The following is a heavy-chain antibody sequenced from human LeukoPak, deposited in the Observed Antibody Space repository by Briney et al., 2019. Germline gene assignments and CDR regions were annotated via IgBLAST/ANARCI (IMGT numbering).Heavy chain of an antibody. D-gene: IGHD2-2*01. CDR3: ASGPPQVDIVVVPAARGIDY. CDR2: INHSGST. Sequence: SETLSLTCAVYGGSFSGYYWSWIRQPPGKGLEWIGEINHSGSTNYNPSLKSRVTISVDTSKNQFSLKLSSVTAADTAVYYCASGPPQVDIVVVPAARGIDYWGQGALVTVSS. CDR1: GGSFSGYY. V-gene: IGHV4-34*01. J-gene: IGHJ4*02.